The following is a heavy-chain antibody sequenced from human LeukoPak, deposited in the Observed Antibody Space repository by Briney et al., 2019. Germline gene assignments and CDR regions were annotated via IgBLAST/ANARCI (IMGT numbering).Heavy chain of an antibody. D-gene: IGHD2-15*01. J-gene: IGHJ4*02. V-gene: IGHV3-9*01. Sequence: GGSLRLSCAASGFTFDDYAMHWVRQAPGKGLEWVSGISWNSGSIGYADSVKGRFTISRDNAKNSLYLQMNSLRAEDTALYYCAKDCSGGSCYSRFDYWGQGTLVTVSS. CDR1: GFTFDDYA. CDR3: AKDCSGGSCYSRFDY. CDR2: ISWNSGSI.